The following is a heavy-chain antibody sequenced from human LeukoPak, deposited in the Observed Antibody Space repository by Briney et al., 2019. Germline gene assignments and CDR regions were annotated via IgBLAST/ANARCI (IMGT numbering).Heavy chain of an antibody. J-gene: IGHJ4*02. D-gene: IGHD6-13*01. CDR2: IKYDGDEE. Sequence: GGSLRISCAASGFTFSDYWMSWMRQAPGKGLEWVANIKYDGDEEYYVDSVKGRFTISRDNAKNSLYLQLNSLRVEDTAVYYCKSGGAAPGSFDNWGQGTLVTVSP. CDR3: KSGGAAPGSFDN. V-gene: IGHV3-7*01. CDR1: GFTFSDYW.